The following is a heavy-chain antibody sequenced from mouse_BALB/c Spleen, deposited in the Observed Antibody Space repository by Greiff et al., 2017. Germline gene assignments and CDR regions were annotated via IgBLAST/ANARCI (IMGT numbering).Heavy chain of an antibody. CDR2: IYPYNGGT. CDR3: ARTGVMITTWDFAY. Sequence: VQLQQSGPELVKPGASVKISCKASGYTFTDYNMHWVKQSHGKSLEWIGYIYPYNGGTGYNQKFKSKATLTVDNSSSTAYMELRSLTSEDSAVYYCARTGVMITTWDFAYWGQGTLVTVSA. D-gene: IGHD2-4*01. CDR1: GYTFTDYN. J-gene: IGHJ3*01. V-gene: IGHV1S29*02.